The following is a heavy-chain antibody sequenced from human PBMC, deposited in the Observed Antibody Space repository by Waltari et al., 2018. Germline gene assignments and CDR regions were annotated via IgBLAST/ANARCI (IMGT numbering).Heavy chain of an antibody. Sequence: QVQLVQSGAEVKKPGASLKVSCDVSGYTLTHLSMHWVRQAPGKGLEWMGGFDPEDGETIYAQKFQGRVTMTEDTTTDTAYMELSSLRSEDTAVYYCATGRPYGDYGGYWGQGTLVTVSS. CDR2: FDPEDGET. CDR3: ATGRPYGDYGGY. V-gene: IGHV1-24*01. J-gene: IGHJ4*02. CDR1: GYTLTHLS. D-gene: IGHD4-17*01.